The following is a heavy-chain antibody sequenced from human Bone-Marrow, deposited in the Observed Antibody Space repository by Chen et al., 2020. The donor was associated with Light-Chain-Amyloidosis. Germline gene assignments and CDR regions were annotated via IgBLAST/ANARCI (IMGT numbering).Heavy chain of an antibody. CDR3: ARDLSLLELATGTQYYYAMDV. CDR2: IIPIFETT. V-gene: IGHV1-69*06. CDR1: GGTPDTHA. J-gene: IGHJ6*02. Sequence: QVQLVQSGTEVQKPGSSVKVSCKVPGGTPDTHAISWVRQAPGQGLGWLGGIIPIFETTDYAQKFQGRVPITADKFTSTVYMDLSSLRPEDTAMYYCARDLSLLELATGTQYYYAMDVWGQGNTVIVSS. D-gene: IGHD6-13*01.